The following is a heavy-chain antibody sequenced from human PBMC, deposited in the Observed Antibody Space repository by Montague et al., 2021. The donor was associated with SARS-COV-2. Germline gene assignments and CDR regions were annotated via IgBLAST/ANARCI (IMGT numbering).Heavy chain of an antibody. V-gene: IGHV4-38-2*02. J-gene: IGHJ5*01. D-gene: IGHD2-21*01. Sequence: SETLSLTCSVSGYSISRGNFWGWIRQPPGKGLEWFGAIYHGGFTHYNPSLKSRLTMSLDTSKNQFSLRLSSVTAADAAIYYCARAYCGGDCNYLYIWFDSWGQGALVTVSS. CDR1: GYSISRGNF. CDR2: IYHGGFT. CDR3: ARAYCGGDCNYLYIWFDS.